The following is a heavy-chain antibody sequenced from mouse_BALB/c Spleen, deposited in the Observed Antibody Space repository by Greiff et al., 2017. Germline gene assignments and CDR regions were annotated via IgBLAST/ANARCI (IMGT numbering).Heavy chain of an antibody. D-gene: IGHD1-1*01. Sequence: EVKLMESGGGLVKPGGSLKLSCAASGFTFSSYAMSWVRQTPEKRLEWVASISSGGSTYYPDSVKGRFTISRDNARNILYLQMSSLRSEDTAMYYCAREEIYYYGSSHYYAMDYWGQGTSVTVSS. J-gene: IGHJ4*01. V-gene: IGHV5-6-5*01. CDR2: ISSGGST. CDR3: AREEIYYYGSSHYYAMDY. CDR1: GFTFSSYA.